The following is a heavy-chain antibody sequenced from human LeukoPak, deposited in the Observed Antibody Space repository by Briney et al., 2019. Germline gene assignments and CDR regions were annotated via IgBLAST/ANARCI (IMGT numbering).Heavy chain of an antibody. Sequence: SETLSLTCTVSGGSISSGDYYWSWIRQPPGKGLEWIGYIYYSGSTDYTPSLKSRVTISVDTSKNQFSLKLTSVTAADTAVYYCARDGPGVAVPGANDYWGQGTLVTVSS. D-gene: IGHD2-2*01. J-gene: IGHJ4*02. CDR1: GGSISSGDYY. CDR2: IYYSGST. CDR3: ARDGPGVAVPGANDY. V-gene: IGHV4-30-4*08.